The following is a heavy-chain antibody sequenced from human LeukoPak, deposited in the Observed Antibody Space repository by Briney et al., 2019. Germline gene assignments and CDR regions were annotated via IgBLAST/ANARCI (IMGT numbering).Heavy chain of an antibody. V-gene: IGHV3-23*01. D-gene: IGHD3-16*02. CDR2: ISGSGGNT. J-gene: IGHJ3*02. Sequence: GGSLRLSCAASGFTFSSCGMSWVRQAPGKGLEWVSSISGSGGNTYYTDSVKGRFTISRDNSKNTLYLQMNSLRAEDTAVYYCARPHSYRGAFDIWGQGTMVTVSS. CDR1: GFTFSSCG. CDR3: ARPHSYRGAFDI.